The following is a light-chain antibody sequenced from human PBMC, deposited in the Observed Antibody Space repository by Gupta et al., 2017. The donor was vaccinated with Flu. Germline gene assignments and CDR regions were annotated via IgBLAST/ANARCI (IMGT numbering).Light chain of an antibody. CDR3: QQYGSSPYI. CDR2: GAS. V-gene: IGKV3-20*01. Sequence: EIVLTQFPGTLSLSPGERATLSCRASQSVSSSYLAWYQQKPGQAPRLLIYGASSRATGIPDRFSGSGSGTDFTLTISRLEPEDFAVYYCQQYGSSPYIFGQGTKMEIK. J-gene: IGKJ2*01. CDR1: QSVSSSY.